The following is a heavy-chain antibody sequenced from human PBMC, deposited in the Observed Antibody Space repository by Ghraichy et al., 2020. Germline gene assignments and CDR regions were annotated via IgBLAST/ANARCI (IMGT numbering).Heavy chain of an antibody. J-gene: IGHJ4*02. Sequence: GGSLRLSCAASGFTFSSYSMNWVRQAPGKGLEWVSYISSSSSTIYYADSVKGRFTISRDNAKNSLYLQMNSLRDEDTAVYYCARDNRPTGDEAYFDYWGQGTLVTVSS. D-gene: IGHD7-27*01. CDR1: GFTFSSYS. V-gene: IGHV3-48*02. CDR3: ARDNRPTGDEAYFDY. CDR2: ISSSSSTI.